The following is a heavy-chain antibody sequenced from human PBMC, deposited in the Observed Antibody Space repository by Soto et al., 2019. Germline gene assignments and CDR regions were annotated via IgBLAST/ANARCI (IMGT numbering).Heavy chain of an antibody. J-gene: IGHJ6*02. CDR2: IVVGSNNR. D-gene: IGHD2-15*01. CDR3: AAVQESPYSMGI. CDR1: GITFNRSA. V-gene: IGHV1-58*02. Sequence: QMQLVQSGPEVKKPGTSVKVSCKASGITFNRSAIQWVRQARGQRLEWVGWIVVGSNNRDYAQKFQERVTITSDMSTSTVYIELSSLSSEDTAVYYCAAVQESPYSMGIWGQGTTVTVSS.